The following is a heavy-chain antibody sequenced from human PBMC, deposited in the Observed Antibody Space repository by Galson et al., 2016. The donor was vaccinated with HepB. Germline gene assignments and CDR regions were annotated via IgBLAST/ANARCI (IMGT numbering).Heavy chain of an antibody. J-gene: IGHJ6*03. CDR3: ASYYYYMDV. V-gene: IGHV4-59*01. CDR1: GGSISSYY. Sequence: ETLSLTCTVSGGSISSYYWSWIRQPPGKGLEWIAYIYYSGSTNYNPSLKSRVTISVDTSKNQFSVKLSSVTAADTAVYYCASYYYYMDVWGKGTTVTVSS. CDR2: IYYSGST.